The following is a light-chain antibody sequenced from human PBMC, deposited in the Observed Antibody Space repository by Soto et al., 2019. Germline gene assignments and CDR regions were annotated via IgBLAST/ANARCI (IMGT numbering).Light chain of an antibody. CDR2: DVS. V-gene: IGLV2-11*01. CDR3: CSYGGTFYV. CDR1: SSDVDDYNY. J-gene: IGLJ1*01. Sequence: QFALTQPRSVSGSPGQSVTISCTGTSSDVDDYNYVSWFQQHPGKAPKLMIYDVSERPSGVPDRFSGSKSGNTASLTISGLQAEDEADYYCCSYGGTFYVFGTGTKLTVL.